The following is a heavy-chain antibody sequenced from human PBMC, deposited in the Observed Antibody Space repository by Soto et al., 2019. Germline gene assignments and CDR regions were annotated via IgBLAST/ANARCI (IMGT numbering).Heavy chain of an antibody. D-gene: IGHD6-13*01. Sequence: GVSLRLSCAASGFTFSSYGMHWVRQAPGKGLEWVAVISYDGSNKYYADSVKGRFTISRDNSKNTLYLQMNSLRAEDTAVYYCANAAAGDYYYYMDVWGKGTTVTVSS. CDR1: GFTFSSYG. CDR2: ISYDGSNK. CDR3: ANAAAGDYYYYMDV. V-gene: IGHV3-30*18. J-gene: IGHJ6*03.